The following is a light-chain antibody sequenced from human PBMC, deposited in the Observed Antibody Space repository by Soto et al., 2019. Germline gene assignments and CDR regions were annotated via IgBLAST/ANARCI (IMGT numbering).Light chain of an antibody. J-gene: IGLJ1*01. Sequence: QSVLTQPPSASACLGASVTLTCTLSSGYSNYKVDWYQQRPGKGPRFVMRVGTGGIVGSKGDGIPDRFSVLGSGLNRYLTIKNIQEEDESDYHCGADHGSGSNFVYVFGTGTKVTVL. V-gene: IGLV9-49*01. CDR2: VGTGGIVG. CDR3: GADHGSGSNFVYV. CDR1: SGYSNYK.